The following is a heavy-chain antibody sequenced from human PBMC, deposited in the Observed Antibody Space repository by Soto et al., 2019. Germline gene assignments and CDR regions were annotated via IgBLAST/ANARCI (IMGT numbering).Heavy chain of an antibody. Sequence: PSETLSLTCTVSGGSISSYYWSWIRQPPGKGLEWIGYIYYSGSTNYNPSLKSRVTISVNTSKNQFSLYLQMNSLRAEDTAVYYCARDLAGGIPDYWGQGTRVTVSS. CDR2: IYYSGST. D-gene: IGHD6-13*01. CDR1: GGSISSYY. J-gene: IGHJ4*02. CDR3: ARDLAGGIPDY. V-gene: IGHV4-59*12.